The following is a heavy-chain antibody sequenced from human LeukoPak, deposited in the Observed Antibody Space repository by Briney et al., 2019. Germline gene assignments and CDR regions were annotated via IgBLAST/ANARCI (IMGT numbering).Heavy chain of an antibody. CDR1: GGSISSTSYY. CDR2: IFYSGST. CDR3: ARHSSTWNNWFDP. Sequence: SETLSLTCTVSGGSISSTSYYWGWIRQPPGKGLEWIGRIFYSGSTYYNPSLKSRVTISVDTSKNHFSLKLSSVTAADTAVYYCARHSSTWNNWFDPWGQGTLVTVSS. D-gene: IGHD6-13*01. V-gene: IGHV4-39*01. J-gene: IGHJ5*02.